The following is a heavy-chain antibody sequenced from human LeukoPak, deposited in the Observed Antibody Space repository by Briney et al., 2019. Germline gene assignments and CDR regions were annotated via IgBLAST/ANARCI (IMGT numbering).Heavy chain of an antibody. Sequence: GGSLRLSCAASGFTFSDYEMNWVRQTPEKGLEWVSYISSSGTTIYYANSVRGRFTISRDNAKKSLYLQIHSLRADDTAVYYCASSPMWFGALFGSYYMDVWGKGTTVTISS. J-gene: IGHJ6*03. CDR3: ASSPMWFGALFGSYYMDV. CDR1: GFTFSDYE. D-gene: IGHD3-10*01. CDR2: ISSSGTTI. V-gene: IGHV3-48*03.